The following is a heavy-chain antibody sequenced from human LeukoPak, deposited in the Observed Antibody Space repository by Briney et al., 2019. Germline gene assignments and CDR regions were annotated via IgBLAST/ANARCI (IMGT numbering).Heavy chain of an antibody. D-gene: IGHD3-22*01. CDR2: ISSSSTYI. V-gene: IGHV3-21*01. CDR1: GFTFSSYN. Sequence: PGGSLRLSCAASGFTFSSYNMNWVRQAPGKGLEWVSSISSSSTYIYYADSVKGRFTISRDNAKNSLYLQMNSLRAEGTAVYYCARFITGPYYFDYWGQGTLVTVSS. CDR3: ARFITGPYYFDY. J-gene: IGHJ4*02.